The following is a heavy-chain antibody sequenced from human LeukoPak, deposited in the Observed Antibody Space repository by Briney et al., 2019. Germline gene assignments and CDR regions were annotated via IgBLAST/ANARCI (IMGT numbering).Heavy chain of an antibody. CDR1: GGSISSYY. CDR3: ARETTVTRFDY. J-gene: IGHJ4*02. CDR2: IYSSGST. Sequence: PSETLSLTCTVSGGSISSYYWTWIRHPAGKGLEWIGRIYSSGSTNYNPSLKSRVTMSVDTSKNQFSLKLSSVTAADTAVYYCARETTVTRFDYWGQGTLITASS. D-gene: IGHD4-17*01. V-gene: IGHV4-4*07.